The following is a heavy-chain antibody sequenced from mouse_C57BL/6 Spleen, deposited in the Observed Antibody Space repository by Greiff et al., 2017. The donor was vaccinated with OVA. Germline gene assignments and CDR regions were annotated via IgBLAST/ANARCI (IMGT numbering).Heavy chain of an antibody. D-gene: IGHD1-1*01. Sequence: EVKLQESGGDLVKPGGSLKLSCAASGFTFSSYGMSWVRQTPDKRLEWVATISSGGSYTYYPDSVKGRFTISRDNAKNTLYLQMSSLKSEDTAMYYCARQYYYGSSPYAMDYWGQGTSVTVSS. CDR3: ARQYYYGSSPYAMDY. J-gene: IGHJ4*01. CDR1: GFTFSSYG. CDR2: ISSGGSYT. V-gene: IGHV5-6*01.